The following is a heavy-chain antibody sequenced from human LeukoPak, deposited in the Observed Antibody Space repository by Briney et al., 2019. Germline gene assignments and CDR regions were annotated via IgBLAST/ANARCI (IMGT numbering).Heavy chain of an antibody. CDR1: GFTFSSYA. CDR2: ISSDGAST. J-gene: IGHJ4*02. V-gene: IGHV3-64*01. Sequence: GGSLRLSCAASGFTFSSYAMHWVRQAPGKGLEYVSAISSDGASTYYANSVKGRFTISRDNSKNTLYLQMGSLRAEDMAVYYCARESGEWLVDYWGQGTLVTVSS. D-gene: IGHD6-19*01. CDR3: ARESGEWLVDY.